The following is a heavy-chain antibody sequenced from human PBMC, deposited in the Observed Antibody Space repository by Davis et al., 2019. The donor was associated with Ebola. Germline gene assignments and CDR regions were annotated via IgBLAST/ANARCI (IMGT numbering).Heavy chain of an antibody. CDR2: IKEDGSET. J-gene: IGHJ6*02. D-gene: IGHD3-3*01. Sequence: GGSLRLSCAASGFTFSNYWMTWVRQGPGKGLEWVANIKEDGSETYYVDSVKGRFTISRDNTKNSLYLQMNSLRAEDTAVYYCARDPSDDFWSGIWGVWGQGTTVTVSS. CDR3: ARDPSDDFWSGIWGV. V-gene: IGHV3-7*01. CDR1: GFTFSNYW.